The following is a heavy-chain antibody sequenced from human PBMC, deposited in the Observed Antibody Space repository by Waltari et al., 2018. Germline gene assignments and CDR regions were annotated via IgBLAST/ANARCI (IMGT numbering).Heavy chain of an antibody. J-gene: IGHJ6*02. Sequence: QVQLQQWGAGLWKPSAPLSLTCAVYGGSFSGYYWSWIRQPPGKGLELIGEINHSGSTNYNPSLKSLVTISVDTSKNQFSLKLSSVTAADTAVYYCARGPRVLEWLFTYGMDVWGQGTTVTVSS. D-gene: IGHD3-3*01. CDR3: ARGPRVLEWLFTYGMDV. CDR2: INHSGST. CDR1: GGSFSGYY. V-gene: IGHV4-34*01.